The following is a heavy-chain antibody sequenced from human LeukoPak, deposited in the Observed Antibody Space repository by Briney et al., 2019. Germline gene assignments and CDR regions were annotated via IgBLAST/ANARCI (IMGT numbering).Heavy chain of an antibody. CDR1: GYTFTSYG. V-gene: IGHV1-18*01. Sequence: ASVTVSCMASGYTFTSYGICWVRQAPGQGLEWMGWISAYNGNTNYTQKLQGRVTMTTDTSTSTAYMELRSLRSDDTAVYYCARISMGGQAFDIWGQGTMVTVSS. J-gene: IGHJ3*02. CDR2: ISAYNGNT. CDR3: ARISMGGQAFDI. D-gene: IGHD3-10*01.